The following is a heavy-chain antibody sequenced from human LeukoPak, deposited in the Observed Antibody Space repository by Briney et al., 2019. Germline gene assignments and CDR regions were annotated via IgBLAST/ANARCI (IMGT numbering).Heavy chain of an antibody. Sequence: ASVKVSCKASGGTFSSYAISWVRQAPGQGLEGMGRIIPILGIANYAQKFQGRVTMTRDTSTSTVYMELSSLRSEDAAVYYCARGGYGGNSDYFYGMDVWGQGTTVTVSS. D-gene: IGHD4-23*01. CDR1: GGTFSSYA. V-gene: IGHV1-69*04. J-gene: IGHJ6*02. CDR2: IIPILGIA. CDR3: ARGGYGGNSDYFYGMDV.